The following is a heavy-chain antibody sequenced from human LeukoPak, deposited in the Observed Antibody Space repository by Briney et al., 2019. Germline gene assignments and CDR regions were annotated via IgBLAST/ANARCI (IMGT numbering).Heavy chain of an antibody. CDR1: GFTFSSYA. CDR2: ISYDGSNK. V-gene: IGHV3-30-3*01. J-gene: IGHJ4*02. CDR3: ARDTDFWSKSSVSDY. D-gene: IGHD3-3*01. Sequence: GGSLRLSCAASGFTFSSYAMHWVRQAPGKGLEWVAVISYDGSNKYYADSVKGRFTISRDNSKNTLYLQMNSLRAEDTAVYYCARDTDFWSKSSVSDYWGQGTLVTVSS.